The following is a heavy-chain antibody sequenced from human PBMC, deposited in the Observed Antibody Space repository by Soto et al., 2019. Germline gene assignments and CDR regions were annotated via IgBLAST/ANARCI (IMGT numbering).Heavy chain of an antibody. J-gene: IGHJ6*03. CDR3: ARGGITIFGVVPYYMDV. CDR2: INHSGST. V-gene: IGHV4-34*01. CDR1: GGSFSGYY. Sequence: SETLSLTCAVYGGSFSGYYWSWIRQPPGKGLEWIGEINHSGSTNYNPSLKSRVTISVDTSKNQFSLKLSSVTAADTAVYYCARGGITIFGVVPYYMDVWGKGTTVTVSS. D-gene: IGHD3-3*01.